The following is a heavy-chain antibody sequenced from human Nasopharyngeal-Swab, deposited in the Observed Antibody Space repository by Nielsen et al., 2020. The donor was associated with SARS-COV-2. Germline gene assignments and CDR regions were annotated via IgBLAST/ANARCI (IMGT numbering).Heavy chain of an antibody. V-gene: IGHV3-74*01. CDR2: INSDGSST. CDR3: AKAIAARPPLSY. D-gene: IGHD6-6*01. Sequence: GESLKISCAASGFTFSSYWLHWVRQAPGKGLVWVSRINSDGSSTSYADSVKGRFTISRDNSKNTLYLQMNSLRAEDTAVYYCAKAIAARPPLSYWGQGTLVTVSS. CDR1: GFTFSSYW. J-gene: IGHJ4*02.